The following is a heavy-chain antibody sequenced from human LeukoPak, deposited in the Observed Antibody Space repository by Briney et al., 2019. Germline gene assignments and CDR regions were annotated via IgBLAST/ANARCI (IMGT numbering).Heavy chain of an antibody. D-gene: IGHD4-11*01. CDR2: ISPHSGGT. Sequence: ASVRVSCKASGYTFTGHYIHWVRQAPGQGLEWMGCISPHSGGTKYAQKFQGRVTMTKDTSINTAYMELSRLRSDDTAVYYCTRANFDYRVYYYYYYMDVWGKGTTVTVSS. CDR3: TRANFDYRVYYYYYYMDV. V-gene: IGHV1-2*02. CDR1: GYTFTGHY. J-gene: IGHJ6*03.